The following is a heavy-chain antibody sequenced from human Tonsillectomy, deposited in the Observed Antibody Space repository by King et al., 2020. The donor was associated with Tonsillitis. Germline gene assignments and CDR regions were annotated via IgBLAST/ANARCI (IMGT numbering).Heavy chain of an antibody. D-gene: IGHD2-15*01. J-gene: IGHJ4*02. CDR1: GGSISSYY. CDR3: ASLNPLYCSGGSCYSAPSFEY. V-gene: IGHV4-59*08. Sequence: VQLQESGPVLVKPSETLSLTCTVSGGSISSYYWSWIRQPPGKGLEWIGYIYYSGNTDYNPSLKSRLTISIDTSKNQFSRKLNSVTAADTAGYYCASLNPLYCSGGSCYSAPSFEYWGQGTLVTVSS. CDR2: IYYSGNT.